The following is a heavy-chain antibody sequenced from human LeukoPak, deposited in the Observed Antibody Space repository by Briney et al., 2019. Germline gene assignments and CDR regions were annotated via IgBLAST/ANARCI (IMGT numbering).Heavy chain of an antibody. Sequence: GGSLRLSCAASGFTFSTYWMSLVRQAPGKGLEWVANINEDGSEKYYVDSVKGRFTISGDNAKKSLYLQMNSLRAEDTAVYYCARSRYCNGGTCYFDYWGQGTLVTVSS. CDR1: GFTFSTYW. CDR3: ARSRYCNGGTCYFDY. D-gene: IGHD2-15*01. V-gene: IGHV3-7*01. J-gene: IGHJ4*02. CDR2: INEDGSEK.